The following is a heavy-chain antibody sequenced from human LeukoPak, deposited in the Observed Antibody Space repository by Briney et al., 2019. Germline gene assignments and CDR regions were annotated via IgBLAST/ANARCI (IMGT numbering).Heavy chain of an antibody. J-gene: IGHJ4*02. D-gene: IGHD3-22*01. CDR2: IIPILGIA. CDR3: ARGLGSYDSSELTWPMITF. Sequence: GASVKVSCKASGGTFSSYAISWVRQAPGQGLEWMGRIIPILGIANYAQKFQGRVTITADKSTSTAYMELSSLRSEDTAVYYCARGLGSYDSSELTWPMITFWGQGTQVIVSS. CDR1: GGTFSSYA. V-gene: IGHV1-69*04.